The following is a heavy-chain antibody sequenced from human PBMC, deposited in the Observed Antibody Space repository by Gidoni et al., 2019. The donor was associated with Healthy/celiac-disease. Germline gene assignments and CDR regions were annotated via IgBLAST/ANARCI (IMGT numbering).Heavy chain of an antibody. CDR3: ASSTAYYYDSSGGYFDY. V-gene: IGHV6-1*01. D-gene: IGHD3-22*01. CDR2: SYYRSKWYN. CDR1: GDSVSSNSAA. Sequence: QVQLQQSGPGLVKPSQTLSLTCAISGDSVSSNSAAWNWIRQSPSRGLEWLGRSYYRSKWYNDYAVSVKSRITINPDTSKNQFSLQLNSVTPEDTAVYYCASSTAYYYDSSGGYFDYWGQGTLVTVSS. J-gene: IGHJ4*02.